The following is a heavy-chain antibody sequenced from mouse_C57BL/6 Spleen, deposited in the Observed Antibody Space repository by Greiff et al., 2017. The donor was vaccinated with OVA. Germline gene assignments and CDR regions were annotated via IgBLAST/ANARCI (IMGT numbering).Heavy chain of an antibody. CDR2: ILPGSGST. V-gene: IGHV1-9*01. J-gene: IGHJ1*03. CDR3: ARWITTVVATDWYFDV. Sequence: QVQLQQSGAELMKPGASVKLSCKATGYTFTGYWIEWVKHRPGHGLEWIGEILPGSGSTTYNEKFKGKATFTADTSYNTAYMQLSSLTTEDSAIYDCARWITTVVATDWYFDVWGTGTTVTVSS. D-gene: IGHD1-1*01. CDR1: GYTFTGYW.